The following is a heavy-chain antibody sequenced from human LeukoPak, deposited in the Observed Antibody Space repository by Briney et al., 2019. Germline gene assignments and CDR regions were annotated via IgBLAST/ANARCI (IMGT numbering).Heavy chain of an antibody. CDR3: ARHYRSYSNWFDP. V-gene: IGHV4-39*01. Sequence: SETLSLTCTVSGGSISSSSYYWGWIRQPPGKGLEWIGSIYYSGSTYYNPSLKSRVTISVDTSKNQFSLKLSSVTAADTAVYYCARHYRSYSNWFDPWGQGTLVTVSS. CDR1: GGSISSSSYY. D-gene: IGHD3-10*01. J-gene: IGHJ5*02. CDR2: IYYSGST.